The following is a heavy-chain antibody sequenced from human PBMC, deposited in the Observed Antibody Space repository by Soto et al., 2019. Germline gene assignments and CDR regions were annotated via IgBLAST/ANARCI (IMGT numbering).Heavy chain of an antibody. CDR3: ARRTDYIAARPRQRHFDY. V-gene: IGHV5-51*01. D-gene: IGHD6-6*01. CDR1: GYSFTSYW. J-gene: IGHJ4*02. CDR2: IYPGDSDT. Sequence: PGESLKICCKGSGYSFTSYWIGWVRQMPGKGLEWMGIIYPGDSDTRYSPSFQGQVTISADKSISTAYLQWSSLKASDTAMYYCARRTDYIAARPRQRHFDYWGQGTLVTVSS.